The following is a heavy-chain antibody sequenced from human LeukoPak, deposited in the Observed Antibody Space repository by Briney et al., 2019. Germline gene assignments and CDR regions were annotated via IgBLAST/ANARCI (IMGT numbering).Heavy chain of an antibody. J-gene: IGHJ4*02. CDR3: ARGSRWLPRQPFDY. Sequence: GASVKVSCEASGYTFTSYGISWVRQAPGQGLEWMGWISACNGNTNYAQKLQGRVTMTTDTSTSTAYMELRSLRSDDTAVYYCARGSRWLPRQPFDYWGQGTLVTVSS. CDR1: GYTFTSYG. V-gene: IGHV1-18*01. D-gene: IGHD6-19*01. CDR2: ISACNGNT.